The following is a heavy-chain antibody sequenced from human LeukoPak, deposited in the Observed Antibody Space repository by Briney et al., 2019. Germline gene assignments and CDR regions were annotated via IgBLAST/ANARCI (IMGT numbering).Heavy chain of an antibody. J-gene: IGHJ4*02. D-gene: IGHD5-18*01. V-gene: IGHV3-23*01. CDR1: GFTFSRFG. Sequence: GGSLRLSCAASGFTFSRFGMNWVRQAPGKGLEWVSAISGSGGSTYYADSVKGRFTISRDNSKNTLYLQMNSLRAEDTAVYYCAKDRYSYGPTYYFDYWGQGTLVTVSS. CDR2: ISGSGGST. CDR3: AKDRYSYGPTYYFDY.